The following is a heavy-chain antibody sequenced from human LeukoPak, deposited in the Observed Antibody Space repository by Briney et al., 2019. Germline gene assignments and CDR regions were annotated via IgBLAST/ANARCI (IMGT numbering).Heavy chain of an antibody. Sequence: GGSLRLSCKASGFTFGDYGLSWVRQAPGKGLEWVGFIRSKAYGGTTEYAASVEGRFTISRDDSKSIAYLQMNSLKTEDTAVYYCTRVRGYSYGYGDYWAREPWSPSPQ. V-gene: IGHV3-49*04. CDR1: GFTFGDYG. D-gene: IGHD5-18*01. CDR2: IRSKAYGGTT. CDR3: TRVRGYSYGYGDY. J-gene: IGHJ4*02.